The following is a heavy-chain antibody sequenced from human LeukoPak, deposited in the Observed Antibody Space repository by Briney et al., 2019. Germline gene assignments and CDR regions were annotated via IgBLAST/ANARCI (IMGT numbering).Heavy chain of an antibody. CDR1: EYTFTSYD. CDR2: MNPNSGNT. CDR3: ARANALYYDFWSGRQMDV. J-gene: IGHJ6*02. V-gene: IGHV1-8*01. Sequence: ASVKVSCKASEYTFTSYDINWVRQATGQGLEWMGWMNPNSGNTGYAQKFQGRVTMTRNTSISTAYMELSSLRSEDTAVYYCARANALYYDFWSGRQMDVWGQGTTVTVSS. D-gene: IGHD3-3*01.